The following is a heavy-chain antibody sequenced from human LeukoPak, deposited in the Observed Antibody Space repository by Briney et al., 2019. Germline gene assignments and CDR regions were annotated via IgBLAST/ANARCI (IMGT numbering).Heavy chain of an antibody. CDR3: TTGPRQWLVRSDY. Sequence: GGSLRLSCAASGFTFSNAWMSWVRQAPGKGLEWVGRIKSKTDGGTTDYAAPAKGRFTISRDDSKNTLYLQMNSLKTEDTAVYYCTTGPRQWLVRSDYWGQGTLVTVSS. J-gene: IGHJ4*02. CDR1: GFTFSNAW. V-gene: IGHV3-15*01. CDR2: IKSKTDGGTT. D-gene: IGHD6-19*01.